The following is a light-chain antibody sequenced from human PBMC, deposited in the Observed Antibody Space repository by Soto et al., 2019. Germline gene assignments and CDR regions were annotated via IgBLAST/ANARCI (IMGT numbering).Light chain of an antibody. J-gene: IGLJ3*02. CDR3: QSYDSSLSGSV. CDR1: SSNIGAGYD. Sequence: QSVLTQPPSVSGAPGQRVTLSCTGSSSNIGAGYDVHWYKQLPATAPKLLIYGNSNRPSGVPDRFSGSKSGTSASLAITGLQAEDEADYYCQSYDSSLSGSVFGGGTKLTVL. CDR2: GNS. V-gene: IGLV1-40*01.